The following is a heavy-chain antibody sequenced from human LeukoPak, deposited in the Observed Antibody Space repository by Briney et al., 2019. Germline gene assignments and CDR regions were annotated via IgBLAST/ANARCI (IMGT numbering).Heavy chain of an antibody. CDR3: TRDRGAYNLYDY. CDR2: IRSKAYGETA. V-gene: IGHV3-49*03. D-gene: IGHD1-1*01. CDR1: GFTFGDYA. J-gene: IGHJ4*02. Sequence: SLRLSCTASGFTFGDYAMSWFRQAPGKGLEWVGFIRSKAYGETADYAASVKGRFTISRDDSKAIAYLQMNSLKTEDTAVYHCTRDRGAYNLYDYWGQGTLVTVSS.